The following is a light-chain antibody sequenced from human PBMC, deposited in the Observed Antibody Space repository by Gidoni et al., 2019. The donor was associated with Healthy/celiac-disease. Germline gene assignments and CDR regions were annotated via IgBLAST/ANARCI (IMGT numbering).Light chain of an antibody. CDR2: GNS. CDR1: SSNIGAGHD. J-gene: IGLJ3*02. V-gene: IGLV1-40*01. Sequence: QSVLTQPPSVSGAPGQRVIISCTGSSSNIGAGHDVHWYQQLPGTAPKLLIFGNSNRPSGVPDRFSGSKSGTSASLAITGLQAEDEADYYCQSYDSSLSGWGVFGGGTKLTVL. CDR3: QSYDSSLSGWGV.